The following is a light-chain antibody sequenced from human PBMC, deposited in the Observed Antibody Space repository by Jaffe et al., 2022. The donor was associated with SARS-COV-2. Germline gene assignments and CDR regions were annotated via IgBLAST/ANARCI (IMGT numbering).Light chain of an antibody. Sequence: DIVMTQTPLSLSVTPGQPASISCKSSQSLLHTDGKTYLCWFLQKPGQPPQLLIHEVSNRFSGVSDRFSGSGSGTDFTLKISRVEAEDVGVYYCMQNIQVPRTFGQGTQVEIK. J-gene: IGKJ1*01. CDR1: QSLLHTDGKTY. CDR3: MQNIQVPRT. V-gene: IGKV2D-29*01. CDR2: EVS.